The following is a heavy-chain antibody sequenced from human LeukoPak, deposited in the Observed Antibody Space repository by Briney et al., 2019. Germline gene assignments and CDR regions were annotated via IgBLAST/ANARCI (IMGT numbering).Heavy chain of an antibody. D-gene: IGHD6-19*01. Sequence: GESLKISCKGSGYSFTNYWIGWVRQMPGKGLEWMGIIYPGDSDTRYSPSFQGQVTISADKSISTAYLQWSSLKASDTAMYYCASSPGIAVAGGGWAFDIWGQGTMVIVSS. J-gene: IGHJ3*02. CDR2: IYPGDSDT. V-gene: IGHV5-51*01. CDR3: ASSPGIAVAGGGWAFDI. CDR1: GYSFTNYW.